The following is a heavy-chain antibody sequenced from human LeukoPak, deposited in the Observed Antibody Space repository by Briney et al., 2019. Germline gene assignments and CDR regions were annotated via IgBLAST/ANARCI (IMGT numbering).Heavy chain of an antibody. Sequence: GGSLRLSCAASRFTFGSSAMSWVRQAPGKGPEWVSTFSRSGPDTYYADSVKGRFTIFRDNSKNTLYLQMNSLRAEDTAVYYCAKGSLGSWYYFDYWGQGTLVTVSS. J-gene: IGHJ4*02. D-gene: IGHD6-13*01. CDR1: RFTFGSSA. CDR3: AKGSLGSWYYFDY. V-gene: IGHV3-23*01. CDR2: FSRSGPDT.